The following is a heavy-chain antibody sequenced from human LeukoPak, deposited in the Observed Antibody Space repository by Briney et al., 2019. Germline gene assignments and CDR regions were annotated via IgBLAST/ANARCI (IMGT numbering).Heavy chain of an antibody. CDR3: ARDEIGAVAGLIDY. CDR2: ISYDGSNK. V-gene: IGHV3-30*03. D-gene: IGHD6-19*01. CDR1: GFTFSSYG. Sequence: GGSLRLSCAASGFTFSSYGMYWVRQAPGKGLEWVALISYDGSNKYYADSVKGRFTISRDNSKNTLYLQMNSLRAEDTAVYYCARDEIGAVAGLIDYWGQGTLVTVSS. J-gene: IGHJ4*02.